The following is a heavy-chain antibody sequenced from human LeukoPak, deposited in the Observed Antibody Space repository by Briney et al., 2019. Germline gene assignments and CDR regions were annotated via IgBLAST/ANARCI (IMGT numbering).Heavy chain of an antibody. V-gene: IGHV3-23*01. D-gene: IGHD3-10*01. J-gene: IGHJ5*02. CDR3: AKNRQRYFGSPPGFDP. Sequence: PGGSLRLSCAASGFTFSSYAMSWVRQAPGKGLEWVSAISGSGGSTYYADSVKGRFTISRDNSKNTLYLQMNSLRAEDTAVYYCAKNRQRYFGSPPGFDPWGQGTLVTVAS. CDR1: GFTFSSYA. CDR2: ISGSGGST.